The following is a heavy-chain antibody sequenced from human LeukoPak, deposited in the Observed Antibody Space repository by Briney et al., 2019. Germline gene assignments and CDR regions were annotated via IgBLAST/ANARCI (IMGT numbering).Heavy chain of an antibody. D-gene: IGHD3-10*01. CDR3: ARATFRGLWFGELRVYDAFDI. CDR2: ISGYNGNT. Sequence: ASVKVSCKASGYTFTNYGISWVRQAPGQGLEWMGWISGYNGNTKYSQKFQGRVTITRDTSASTAYMELSSLRSEDTAVYYCARATFRGLWFGELRVYDAFDIWGQGTMVTVSS. V-gene: IGHV1-18*01. J-gene: IGHJ3*02. CDR1: GYTFTNYG.